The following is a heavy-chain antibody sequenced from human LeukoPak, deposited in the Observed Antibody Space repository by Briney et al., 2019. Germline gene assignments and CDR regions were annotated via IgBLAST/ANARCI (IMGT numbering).Heavy chain of an antibody. Sequence: ASVKVSCKASGYTFTSYDINWVRQVTGQEPEWVGWMNSNSGRTGYAQKFQGRVTFTWNTAISTAYMELSSLRSEDTVVYYCAKHYQTTFDYWGQGTLVIVSS. J-gene: IGHJ4*02. V-gene: IGHV1-8*03. D-gene: IGHD1-14*01. CDR1: GYTFTSYD. CDR3: AKHYQTTFDY. CDR2: MNSNSGRT.